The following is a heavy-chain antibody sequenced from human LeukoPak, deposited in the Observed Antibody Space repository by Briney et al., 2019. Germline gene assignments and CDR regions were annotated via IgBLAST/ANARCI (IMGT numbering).Heavy chain of an antibody. CDR2: INPNSGDT. V-gene: IGHV1-2*02. Sequence: ASVKVSCKASGYTFTGYYIHWVRQAPGQGLEWMGWINPNSGDTSYAQEFQGRITMTRDTSISTVYMELSRLTSDDTAVYYCAESPPYYDKFHFQHWGQGTLVTVSS. CDR1: GYTFTGYY. CDR3: AESPPYYDKFHFQH. J-gene: IGHJ1*01. D-gene: IGHD3-22*01.